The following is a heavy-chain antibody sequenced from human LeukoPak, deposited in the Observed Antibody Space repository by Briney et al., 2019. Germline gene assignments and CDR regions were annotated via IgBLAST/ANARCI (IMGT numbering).Heavy chain of an antibody. CDR2: IKEDGSEK. CDR1: GITFSRSW. J-gene: IGHJ4*02. CDR3: ARDRGGRTGLDD. V-gene: IGHV3-7*04. Sequence: GGSLRLSCAASGITFSRSWMSWVRQAPGKGLEWVAFIKEDGSEKYYVDSVKGRFTISRDNAENSLYLQTNSLRAEDTAVYYCARDRGGRTGLDDWGQGTLVTVSS. D-gene: IGHD2-15*01.